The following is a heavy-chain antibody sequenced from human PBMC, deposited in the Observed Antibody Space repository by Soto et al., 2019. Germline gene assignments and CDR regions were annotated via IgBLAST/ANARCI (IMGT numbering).Heavy chain of an antibody. V-gene: IGHV1-18*01. CDR3: AGGWGDVVVDLGATLADH. CDR1: GYTFTDYA. CDR2: ISAYNADT. J-gene: IGHJ4*02. D-gene: IGHD2-15*01. Sequence: QVQLVQSGAEAKKPGASVKVSCKASGYTFTDYAISWVRQAPGQGLEWMGWISAYNADTNYEQKVPGRVTMTTDTSPSPAYTELTTLRSDDTAVDYCAGGWGDVVVDLGATLADHWGQGTLVTVSS.